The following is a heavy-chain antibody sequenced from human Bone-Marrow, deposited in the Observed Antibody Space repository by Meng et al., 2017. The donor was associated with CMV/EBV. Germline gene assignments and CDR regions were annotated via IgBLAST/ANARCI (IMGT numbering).Heavy chain of an antibody. CDR1: GFTFSSYS. J-gene: IGHJ4*02. CDR3: ARASTYGGFDY. Sequence: GESLKISCAASGFTFSSYSMNWVRQAPGKGLEWVSSISSSSSYIYYADSVKGRFTISRDNAKNSLYLQMNSLRAEDTAVYYCARASTYGGFDYWGQGTPVTVSS. CDR2: ISSSSSYI. V-gene: IGHV3-21*01. D-gene: IGHD4-17*01.